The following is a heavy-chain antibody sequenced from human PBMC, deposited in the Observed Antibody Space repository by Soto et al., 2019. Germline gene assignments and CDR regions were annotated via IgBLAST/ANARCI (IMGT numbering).Heavy chain of an antibody. J-gene: IGHJ4*02. D-gene: IGHD3-9*01. Sequence: QLQLQESGPGLVKPSETLSLTCSVSDDSINSDKYYWGWIRQPPGKGLEWIGSIYYRGNAYYNPSLQTRVTRSLDKSRSQFSLKRNSVTAADSAVYFCARLEGLATISYYFDFWGPGALVTVSS. V-gene: IGHV4-39*01. CDR2: IYYRGNA. CDR1: DDSINSDKYY. CDR3: ARLEGLATISYYFDF.